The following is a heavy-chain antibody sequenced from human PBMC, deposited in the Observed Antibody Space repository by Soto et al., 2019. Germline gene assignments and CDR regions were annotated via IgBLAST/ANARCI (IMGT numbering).Heavy chain of an antibody. CDR3: ARGDYYDRSGYYLGY. J-gene: IGHJ4*02. CDR2: IKQDGSEK. CDR1: GFTFSSYW. V-gene: IGHV3-7*01. Sequence: EVQLVESGGGLVQPGGSLRLSCAASGFTFSSYWMSWVRQAPGKGLEWVANIKQDGSEKYYVDSVKGRFTISRDNAKNSLYLQMNSLRAEGTAVYYCARGDYYDRSGYYLGYWGQGTLVTVSS. D-gene: IGHD3-22*01.